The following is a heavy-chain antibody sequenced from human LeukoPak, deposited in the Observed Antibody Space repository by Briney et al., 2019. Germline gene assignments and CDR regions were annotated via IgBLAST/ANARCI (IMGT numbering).Heavy chain of an antibody. J-gene: IGHJ4*02. Sequence: PGGSLRLSCAASGFTFSSYGMSWVRQAPGKGLEWVSGISWNSGSIGYADSVKGRFTISRDNAKNSLYLQMNSLRAEDMALYYCAKDRYYYDSSGYYDYWGQGTLVTVSS. CDR3: AKDRYYYDSSGYYDY. CDR2: ISWNSGSI. CDR1: GFTFSSYG. D-gene: IGHD3-22*01. V-gene: IGHV3-9*03.